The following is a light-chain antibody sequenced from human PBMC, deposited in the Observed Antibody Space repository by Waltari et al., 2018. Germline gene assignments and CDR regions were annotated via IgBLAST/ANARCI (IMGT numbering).Light chain of an antibody. CDR2: GSS. V-gene: IGKV3-20*01. Sequence: EIVLTQSRGTLSLSPGERATLSCRASQSVSSNLAWYQQKPGQAPRLLISGSSSRATGIPDRFSGSGSGTDFTLTISRLEPEDFAVYYCQHYVPSPPWTFGQGTKVEIK. CDR1: QSVSSN. CDR3: QHYVPSPPWT. J-gene: IGKJ1*01.